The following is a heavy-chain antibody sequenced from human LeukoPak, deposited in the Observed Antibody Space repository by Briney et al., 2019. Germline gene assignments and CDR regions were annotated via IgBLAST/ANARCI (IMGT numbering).Heavy chain of an antibody. CDR3: ATAPGVGSGWYAEGFDY. J-gene: IGHJ4*02. V-gene: IGHV3-15*01. Sequence: PGGSLRLSCAASGFTFSNAWMSWVRQAPGKGQEWVGRIKSKADGDTTNYAAPVKGRFAISRDDSKDTLYLQMNSLKTEDTAVYYCATAPGVGSGWYAEGFDYWGQGTLVTVSS. CDR1: GFTFSNAW. CDR2: IKSKADGDTT. D-gene: IGHD6-19*01.